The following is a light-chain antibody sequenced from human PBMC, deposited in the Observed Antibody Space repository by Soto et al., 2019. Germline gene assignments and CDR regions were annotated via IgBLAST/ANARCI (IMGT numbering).Light chain of an antibody. V-gene: IGKV3-20*01. CDR3: QQYGSSPPT. CDR2: GAS. CDR1: QSVSSNY. J-gene: IGKJ1*01. Sequence: EIVLTQSPGTQSLSPGERASLSCRASQSVSSNYLAWYRRKPGQAPRLLIYGASYRATDIPGRFSGSGSGTDFTLTITRLEPEDFAVYYCQQYGSSPPTFGPGTRVEIK.